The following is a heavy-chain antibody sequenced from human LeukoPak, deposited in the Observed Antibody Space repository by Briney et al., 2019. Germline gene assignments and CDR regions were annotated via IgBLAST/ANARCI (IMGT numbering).Heavy chain of an antibody. J-gene: IGHJ4*02. CDR3: ARDFGYYDSSGYYGENFDY. CDR2: ISSSSSYI. D-gene: IGHD3-22*01. Sequence: GGSLRLSCAASGFTFSSYSMNWVRQAPGKGLAWVSSISSSSSYIYYADSVKGRFTISRDNAKNSLYLQMNSLRAEDTAVYYCARDFGYYDSSGYYGENFDYWGQGTLVTVSS. CDR1: GFTFSSYS. V-gene: IGHV3-21*01.